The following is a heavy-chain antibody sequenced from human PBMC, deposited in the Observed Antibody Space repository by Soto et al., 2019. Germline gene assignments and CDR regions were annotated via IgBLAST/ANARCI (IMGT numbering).Heavy chain of an antibody. D-gene: IGHD3-10*01. CDR2: INPNSGGT. V-gene: IGHV1-2*04. J-gene: IGHJ6*02. Sequence: ASVKVSCKASGYTFTGYYMHWVRQAPGQGLEWMGWINPNSGGTNYAQKFQGWVTMTRDTSISTAYMELSRLRSDDTAVYYCARDRRSGHNYHYGMDVWGQGTTVTVSS. CDR3: ARDRRSGHNYHYGMDV. CDR1: GYTFTGYY.